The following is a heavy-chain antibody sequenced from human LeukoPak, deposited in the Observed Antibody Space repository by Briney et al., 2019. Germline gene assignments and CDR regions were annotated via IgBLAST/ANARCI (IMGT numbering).Heavy chain of an antibody. J-gene: IGHJ6*02. CDR2: IKYDGTRT. D-gene: IGHD1-26*01. V-gene: IGHV3-74*01. CDR1: GFTFSSYW. Sequence: GGSLRLSCAASGFTFSSYWMHWVRQAPGRGLVWVSRIKYDGTRTSYADSVKGRFTISRDNAKNTLYLQMNSLRAEDTAVYYCALVGATTDYYGMDVWGQGTTVTVSS. CDR3: ALVGATTDYYGMDV.